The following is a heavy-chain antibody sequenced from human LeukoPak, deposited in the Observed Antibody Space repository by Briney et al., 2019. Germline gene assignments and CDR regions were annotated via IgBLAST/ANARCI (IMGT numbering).Heavy chain of an antibody. D-gene: IGHD1-26*01. Sequence: PSETLSLTCAVYGGSFSGYYWSWIRQPPGKGLEWIGEINHSGSTSYNPSLKSRVTISVDTSKNQFSLKLSSVTAADTAVYYCAVASPSGGTLDAFDIWGQGTMVTVSS. CDR2: INHSGST. CDR3: AVASPSGGTLDAFDI. CDR1: GGSFSGYY. J-gene: IGHJ3*02. V-gene: IGHV4-34*01.